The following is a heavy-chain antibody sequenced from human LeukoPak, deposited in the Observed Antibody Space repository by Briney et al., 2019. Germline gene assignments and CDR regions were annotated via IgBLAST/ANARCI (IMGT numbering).Heavy chain of an antibody. Sequence: GRTLRLSRAASGFTFSSYAMSGVPGAPEKGLESGSAISVRGGSTYYTDSSKGRFTIHRNNSKNTLCLQMNSLRGEDTAVYYCAKDRRGWPAGDAVDIWGEGKMVTVSS. D-gene: IGHD6-19*01. CDR2: ISVRGGST. CDR3: AKDRRGWPAGDAVDI. J-gene: IGHJ3*02. V-gene: IGHV3-23*01. CDR1: GFTFSSYA.